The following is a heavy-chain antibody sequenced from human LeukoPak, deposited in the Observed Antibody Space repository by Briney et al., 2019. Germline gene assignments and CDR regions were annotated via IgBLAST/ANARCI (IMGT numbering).Heavy chain of an antibody. CDR1: GYTFTSYG. CDR2: ISAYNGNT. Sequence: ASVKVSCKASGYTFTSYGISWVRQAPGQGLEWMGWISAYNGNTNYAQKLQGRVTMTTDTSTSTAYMELRSLRSDDTAVYYCARDSYDSSGLGDLDYWGQGTLVTVSS. D-gene: IGHD3-22*01. J-gene: IGHJ4*02. V-gene: IGHV1-18*01. CDR3: ARDSYDSSGLGDLDY.